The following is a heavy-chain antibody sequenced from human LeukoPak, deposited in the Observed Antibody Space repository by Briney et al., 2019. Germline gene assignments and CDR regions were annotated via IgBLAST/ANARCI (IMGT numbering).Heavy chain of an antibody. J-gene: IGHJ3*02. CDR3: ARGFHSFDI. CDR2: SRNKANSYST. V-gene: IGHV3-72*01. Sequence: PGGSLRLSCAASGFIFSDHYMDWVRQAPGKGLEWVARSRNKANSYSTEYAASVQGRFTISRDESKNSLYLQMNSLITEDTAVYFCARGFHSFDIWGQGTMVTVSS. CDR1: GFIFSDHY.